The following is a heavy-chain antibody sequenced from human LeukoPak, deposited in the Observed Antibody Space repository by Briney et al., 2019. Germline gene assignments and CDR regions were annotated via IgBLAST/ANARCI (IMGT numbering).Heavy chain of an antibody. CDR3: ARVAGSIDY. Sequence: ASVTVSCKASGYTFTTYDINWVRQATGQGLEWMGWMNPNSGYTGYAQKFQGRVAITRDTSISTAYMELSSLRSEDTAVYYCARVAGSIDYWGQGTLVTVSS. CDR1: GYTFTTYD. CDR2: MNPNSGYT. V-gene: IGHV1-8*03. J-gene: IGHJ4*02. D-gene: IGHD6-19*01.